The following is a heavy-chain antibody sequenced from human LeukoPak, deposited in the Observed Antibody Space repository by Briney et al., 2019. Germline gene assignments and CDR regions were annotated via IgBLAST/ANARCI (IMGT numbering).Heavy chain of an antibody. CDR2: ISGSGGST. Sequence: PGGSLRLSCAASGFTFSSYAMSWVRQAPGKGLEWVSAISGSGGSTYYADSVKGRFTISRDNSKNTLYLQMNSLRAEDTAVYYCARGLTMVRGACFDYWGQGTLVTVSS. J-gene: IGHJ4*02. CDR3: ARGLTMVRGACFDY. V-gene: IGHV3-23*01. CDR1: GFTFSSYA. D-gene: IGHD3-10*01.